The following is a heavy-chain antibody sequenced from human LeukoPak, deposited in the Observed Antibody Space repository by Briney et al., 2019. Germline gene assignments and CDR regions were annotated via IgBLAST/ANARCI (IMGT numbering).Heavy chain of an antibody. V-gene: IGHV4-34*01. Sequence: PSETLSLTCAVYGGSFSGYYWSWIRQPPGKGLEWIGEINHSGSTNYNPSLKSRVTISVDTSKNQFSLKLSSVTAADTAVYYCARHASPPLLWFGELLSYYYYYMDVWGKGTTVTISS. J-gene: IGHJ6*03. CDR3: ARHASPPLLWFGELLSYYYYYMDV. CDR1: GGSFSGYY. D-gene: IGHD3-10*01. CDR2: INHSGST.